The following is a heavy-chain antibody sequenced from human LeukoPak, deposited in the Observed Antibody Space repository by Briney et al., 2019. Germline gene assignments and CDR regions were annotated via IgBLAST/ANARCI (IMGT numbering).Heavy chain of an antibody. V-gene: IGHV3-21*01. D-gene: IGHD4-23*01. CDR3: ARTGGNSVYGMDV. CDR1: GFTFSSYS. CDR2: ISSSSSYI. J-gene: IGHJ6*02. Sequence: GGSLRLSCAASGFTFSSYSMNWVRQAPGKGLEWVSSISSSSSYIYYADSVKGRFTISGDNAKNSLYLQMNSLRAEDTAVYYCARTGGNSVYGMDVWGQGTTVTVSS.